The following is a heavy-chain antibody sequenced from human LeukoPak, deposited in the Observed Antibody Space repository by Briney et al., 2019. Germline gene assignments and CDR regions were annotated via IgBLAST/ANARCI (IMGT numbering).Heavy chain of an antibody. Sequence: ASVKVSCKASGYTFTSYYMHWVRHAPGQGLEWMGIINPTGGSTSYTQKFQGRVTMTRDTSTSTVYMELSSLRSEDTAVYYCARGGITAAGTWGFGDYWGQGTLVTVSS. CDR3: ARGGITAAGTWGFGDY. J-gene: IGHJ4*02. D-gene: IGHD6-13*01. CDR2: INPTGGST. CDR1: GYTFTSYY. V-gene: IGHV1-46*01.